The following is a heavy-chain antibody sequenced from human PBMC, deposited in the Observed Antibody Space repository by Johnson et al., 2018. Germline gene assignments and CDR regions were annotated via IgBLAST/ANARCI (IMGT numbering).Heavy chain of an antibody. CDR1: GGSISSYY. CDR2: VYYSGST. J-gene: IGHJ3*01. Sequence: QVQLQESGPGLVKPSETLSLTCTVSGGSISSYYWSWIRQSPGEGLEWIGYVYYSGSTNYNPSLKSRVTIPLDTAKKEFSQTLRAGTAADTAVYYCATMKQSYDYVVTFDVWGQGKMVIVSS. D-gene: IGHD3-16*01. CDR3: ATMKQSYDYVVTFDV. V-gene: IGHV4-59*03.